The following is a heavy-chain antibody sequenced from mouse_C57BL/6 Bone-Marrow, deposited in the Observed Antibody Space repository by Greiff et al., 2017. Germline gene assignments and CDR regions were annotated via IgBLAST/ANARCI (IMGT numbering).Heavy chain of an antibody. Sequence: EVKLVESGGGLVQPGGSLKLSCAASGFTFSDYYMYWVRQTPEKRLEWVAYISNGGGSTYYPDTVKGRFTISRDNAKNTLYLQMSRLKSEDTAMYYCARHPNYYGGAMDYWGQGTSVTVSS. CDR3: ARHPNYYGGAMDY. V-gene: IGHV5-12*01. CDR2: ISNGGGST. D-gene: IGHD1-1*01. J-gene: IGHJ4*01. CDR1: GFTFSDYY.